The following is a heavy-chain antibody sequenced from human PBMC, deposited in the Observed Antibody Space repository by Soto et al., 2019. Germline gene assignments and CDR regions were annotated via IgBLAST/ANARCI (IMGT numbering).Heavy chain of an antibody. D-gene: IGHD1-1*01. J-gene: IGHJ4*02. CDR3: TRGPRSTSTGTGAF. CDR1: GFTFSMFW. Sequence: PGGSLRLSCAASGFTFSMFWMHWVRQVPGKGPEWVSRINDDGISTNYADSVKGRFTTSRDNAKNILYLQMNALRVEDTAVYYCTRGPRSTSTGTGAFWGQGTLVTVSS. V-gene: IGHV3-74*01. CDR2: INDDGIST.